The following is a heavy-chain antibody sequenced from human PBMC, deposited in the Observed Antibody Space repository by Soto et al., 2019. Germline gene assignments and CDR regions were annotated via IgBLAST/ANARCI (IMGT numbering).Heavy chain of an antibody. CDR3: ARDAMTTEFDY. CDR2: INGGDGNT. D-gene: IGHD4-4*01. CDR1: GYTFTSYA. J-gene: IGHJ4*02. V-gene: IGHV1-3*01. Sequence: QVQLVQSGAEVKKPGASAKVSCKASGYTFTSYAMHWVRQAPGQRLEWMGWINGGDGNTKYSQKFQGRVTITNDTSASTACMELSSLRSEDTAVYYCARDAMTTEFDYWGQGTLVTVSS.